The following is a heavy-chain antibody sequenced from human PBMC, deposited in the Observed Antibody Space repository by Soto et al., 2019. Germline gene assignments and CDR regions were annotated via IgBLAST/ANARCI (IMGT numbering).Heavy chain of an antibody. D-gene: IGHD3-10*01. CDR3: ARATRRRDMVRGVNVYDY. J-gene: IGHJ4*02. CDR2: ISAYNGNT. CDR1: GYTFTSYG. Sequence: QVQLVQSGAEVKKPGASVKVSCKASGYTFTSYGISWVRQAPGQGLEWMGWISAYNGNTNYAQKLQGRVTMTSDTSTSTAYMELRSLRSDDTAVYYCARATRRRDMVRGVNVYDYWGQGTLVTVSS. V-gene: IGHV1-18*01.